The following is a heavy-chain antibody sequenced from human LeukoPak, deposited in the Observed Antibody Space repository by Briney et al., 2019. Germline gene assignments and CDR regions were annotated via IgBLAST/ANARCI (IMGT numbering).Heavy chain of an antibody. Sequence: ASVKVSCKASGYTFTGYYMHWVRQAPGQGLEWMGIINPSGGSTSYAQKFQGRVTMTRDTSTSTVYMELSSLRSEDTAVYYCARVSQWLAYFDYWGQGTLVTVSS. V-gene: IGHV1-46*01. CDR1: GYTFTGYY. CDR2: INPSGGST. D-gene: IGHD6-19*01. J-gene: IGHJ4*02. CDR3: ARVSQWLAYFDY.